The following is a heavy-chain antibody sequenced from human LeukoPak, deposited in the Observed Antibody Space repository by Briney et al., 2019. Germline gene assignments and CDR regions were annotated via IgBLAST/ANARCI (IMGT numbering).Heavy chain of an antibody. Sequence: SSETLSLTCTVSGGSISSYYWSWIRQPPGKGLEWIGYSYYSGSTKYNASLRSRVTISVERSKSQFSLKLRSVTAPDTAVYYCAIGGIVSGYVIDYWGQGTLDTVSS. D-gene: IGHD3-22*01. CDR2: SYYSGST. V-gene: IGHV4-59*01. J-gene: IGHJ4*02. CDR3: AIGGIVSGYVIDY. CDR1: GGSISSYY.